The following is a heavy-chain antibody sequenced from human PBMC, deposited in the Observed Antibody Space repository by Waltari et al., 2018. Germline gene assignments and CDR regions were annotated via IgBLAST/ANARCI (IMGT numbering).Heavy chain of an antibody. CDR2: MSGPGGST. D-gene: IGHD5-18*01. CDR3: AKPAIVGNTAHFYGFDV. J-gene: IGHJ6*02. Sequence: EVQLLESGGGLVQPGGSLRLSCAASGFTFSNHAMTWVRQAPGKGLEWVSSMSGPGGSTYYAGSLEGRFTISRDNSHNTVYLQMNSLGVGDSALYFCAKPAIVGNTAHFYGFDVWGQGTTVTVSS. CDR1: GFTFSNHA. V-gene: IGHV3-23*01.